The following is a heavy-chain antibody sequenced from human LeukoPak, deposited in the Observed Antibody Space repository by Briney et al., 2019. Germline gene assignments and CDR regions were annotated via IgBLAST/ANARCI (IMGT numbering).Heavy chain of an antibody. V-gene: IGHV3-21*01. CDR3: ARDMPYYYDSSGRDY. J-gene: IGHJ4*02. Sequence: GGSLRLSCAASGFTFSSYSMNWVRQAPGKGLEWVSCISSSSSYIYYADSVKGRFTISRDNAKNSLYLQMNSLRAEDTAVYYCARDMPYYYDSSGRDYWGQGTLVTVSS. CDR1: GFTFSSYS. D-gene: IGHD3-22*01. CDR2: ISSSSSYI.